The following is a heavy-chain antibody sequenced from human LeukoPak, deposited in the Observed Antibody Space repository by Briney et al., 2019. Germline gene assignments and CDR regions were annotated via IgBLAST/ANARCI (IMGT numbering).Heavy chain of an antibody. CDR2: INAGNGYT. D-gene: IGHD6-13*01. V-gene: IGHV1-3*01. J-gene: IGHJ4*02. CDR1: GYTFTSNS. Sequence: ASVKVSCKASGYTFTSNSMHWVRQAPGQRLEWMGWINAGNGYTKYSQKFQGRVTITRDTSASTAYMELSSLRSEDTAVYYCAREGAAAATFDYWGQGTLVTVSS. CDR3: AREGAAAATFDY.